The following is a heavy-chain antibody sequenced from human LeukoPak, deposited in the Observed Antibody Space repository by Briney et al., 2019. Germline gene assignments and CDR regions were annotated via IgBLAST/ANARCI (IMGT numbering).Heavy chain of an antibody. CDR1: GGSISSYY. CDR2: IYYSGST. D-gene: IGHD2/OR15-2a*01. J-gene: IGHJ6*02. Sequence: SETLSLTCTVSGGSISSYYWSWIRQPPGKVLEWIGYIYYSGSTNYNPSLKSRVTISVDTSKNQFSLRLSSVTAADTAVYYCARAIYGPGGMDVWGQGTTVTVSS. CDR3: ARAIYGPGGMDV. V-gene: IGHV4-59*01.